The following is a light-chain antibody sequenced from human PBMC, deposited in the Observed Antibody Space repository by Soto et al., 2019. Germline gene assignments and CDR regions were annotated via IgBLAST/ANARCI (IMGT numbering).Light chain of an antibody. CDR2: EAS. V-gene: IGKV3-15*01. CDR1: QSVNSH. CDR3: QQYHIWYT. J-gene: IGKJ2*01. Sequence: EIVMTQSPATLSVSPGERATLSCRASQSVNSHLAWFQQRPGLAPRLLMYEASTRSTGVPARFSASGSGTEFTLTISGLQSEDFAVYYCQQYHIWYTFGQGTELEIK.